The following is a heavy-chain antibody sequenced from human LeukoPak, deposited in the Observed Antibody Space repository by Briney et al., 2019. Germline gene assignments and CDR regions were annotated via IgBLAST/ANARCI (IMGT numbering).Heavy chain of an antibody. CDR2: INHSGST. J-gene: IGHJ6*02. CDR1: GGSFSGYY. CDR3: ARGQYGDYYYYYGMDV. D-gene: IGHD4-11*01. Sequence: PSETLSLTCAAYGGSFSGYYWSWIRQPPGKGLEWIGEINHSGSTNYNPSLKSRVTISVDTSKNQFSLKLSSVTAADTAVYYCARGQYGDYYYYYGMDVWGQGTTVTVSS. V-gene: IGHV4-34*01.